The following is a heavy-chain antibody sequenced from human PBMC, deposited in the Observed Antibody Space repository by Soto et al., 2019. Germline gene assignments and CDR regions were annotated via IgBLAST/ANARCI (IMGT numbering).Heavy chain of an antibody. V-gene: IGHV4-39*01. Sequence: QLQLQESGPGLLKPSETLSLTCTVSGGSVSSTNFYWAWIRLPPGKGLEWIGSIYYSGSSYHNPSLESRINMSVDTSKNKFSLKLSSVTAADTAFYYCARHRIVSIYTWFDPWGQGTLVTVSS. CDR1: GGSVSSTNFY. D-gene: IGHD3-22*01. CDR2: IYYSGSS. CDR3: ARHRIVSIYTWFDP. J-gene: IGHJ5*02.